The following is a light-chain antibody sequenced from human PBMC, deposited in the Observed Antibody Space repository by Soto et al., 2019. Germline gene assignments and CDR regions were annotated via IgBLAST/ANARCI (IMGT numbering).Light chain of an antibody. V-gene: IGKV1-5*01. Sequence: DIQMTQSPSTLSASVGDRVTITCRASQSISSWLAWYQQKPGKAPKLLIYDASSLESGVPSRFSGSGSGTEFTLTISSLQPDDFATYYSQQYNSYWDTFGQGTKLEIK. J-gene: IGKJ2*01. CDR1: QSISSW. CDR3: QQYNSYWDT. CDR2: DAS.